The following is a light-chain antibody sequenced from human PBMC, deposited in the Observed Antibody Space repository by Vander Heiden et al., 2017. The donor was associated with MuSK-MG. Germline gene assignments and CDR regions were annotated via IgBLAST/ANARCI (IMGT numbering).Light chain of an antibody. CDR2: AAS. Sequence: DIQLTQSPSFLSASVGDRVTITCRASQGISSYLAWYQQKPGKAPKLLIYAASTLQSGVPSRFRRSGSGTEFTLTISSLQPEDFTTYYCQEFYSYPLTFGGGTKVEIK. CDR1: QGISSY. J-gene: IGKJ4*01. CDR3: QEFYSYPLT. V-gene: IGKV1-9*01.